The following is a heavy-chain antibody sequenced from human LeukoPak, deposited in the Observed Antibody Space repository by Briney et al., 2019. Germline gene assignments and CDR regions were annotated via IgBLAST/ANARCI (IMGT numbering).Heavy chain of an antibody. J-gene: IGHJ6*04. CDR3: AELGITMIGGV. CDR2: ISSSGSTI. V-gene: IGHV3-48*04. D-gene: IGHD3-10*02. Sequence: GGSLRLSCAASGFTFSSYGMHWVRQAPGKGLEWISYISSSGSTIYYADSVKGRFTISRDNAKNSLYLQMNSLRAEDTAVYYCAELGITMIGGVWGKGTTVTISS. CDR1: GFTFSSYG.